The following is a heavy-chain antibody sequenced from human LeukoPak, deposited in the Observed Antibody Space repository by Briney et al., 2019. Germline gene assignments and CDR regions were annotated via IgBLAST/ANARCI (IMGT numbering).Heavy chain of an antibody. D-gene: IGHD6-19*01. V-gene: IGHV3-30-3*01. CDR3: ARVYSSGWYYYYYYMDV. CDR1: GFTFSDYW. J-gene: IGHJ6*03. CDR2: ISYDGSNK. Sequence: GGSLRLSCAASGFTFSDYWMSWVRQAPGKGLEWVAVISYDGSNKYYADSVKGRFTISRDNSKNTLYLQMNSLRAEDTAVYYCARVYSSGWYYYYYYMDVWGKGTTVTVSS.